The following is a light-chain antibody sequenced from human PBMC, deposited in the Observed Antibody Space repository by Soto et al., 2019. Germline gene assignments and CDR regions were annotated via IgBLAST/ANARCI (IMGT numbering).Light chain of an antibody. Sequence: DIQMTQSPSPLSASVGDRVTITCRASQDISNYLVWYQQKPGKAPKPLIYAASTLQSGVPSRFSGSGSGTEFTLTISSLQPEDFATYYCQQLNSYPLTFGPGTKVDIK. CDR2: AAS. CDR1: QDISNY. V-gene: IGKV1-9*01. CDR3: QQLNSYPLT. J-gene: IGKJ3*01.